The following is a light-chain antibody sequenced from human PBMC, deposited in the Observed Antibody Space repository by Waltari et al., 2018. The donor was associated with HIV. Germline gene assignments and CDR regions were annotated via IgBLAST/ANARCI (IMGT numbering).Light chain of an antibody. J-gene: IGKJ2*01. CDR2: GAS. Sequence: DIQLTQSQSSLSASVGDGVTITCRASQSISTYLNWYQQKPGKAPKLLIYGASSLQSGVPLRFTGGGSGTVFTLAISSLQSEDFATYYCEQSYGSPHTFGQGTTLEI. V-gene: IGKV1-39*01. CDR1: QSISTY. CDR3: EQSYGSPHT.